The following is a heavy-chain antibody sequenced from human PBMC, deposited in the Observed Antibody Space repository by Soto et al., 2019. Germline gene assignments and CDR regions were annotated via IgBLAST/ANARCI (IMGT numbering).Heavy chain of an antibody. D-gene: IGHD5-12*01. Sequence: ASVKVSCKASGGSFSNFGISWVRPAPGQGLEWMGGIVPVFGRPNYAQRFRGRLTITADESTSTGYMELISLRYDDTVVYYCAREGSGYTFWGQGTQVTVSS. V-gene: IGHV1-69*13. CDR3: AREGSGYTF. CDR1: GGSFSNFG. J-gene: IGHJ4*02. CDR2: IVPVFGRP.